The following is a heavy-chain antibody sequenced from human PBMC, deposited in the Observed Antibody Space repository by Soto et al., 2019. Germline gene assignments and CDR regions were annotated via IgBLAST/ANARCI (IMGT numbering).Heavy chain of an antibody. J-gene: IGHJ2*01. CDR2: IIPIFGTV. CDR3: ARGNHRWLQLWYFDL. CDR1: GGTFSNYP. Sequence: SVKVSCKASGGTFSNYPISCVRQAPGQGLEWMGGIIPIFGTVNYAQKFQGRVTITADESTSTAYMELSSLRSEDTAVYYCARGNHRWLQLWYFDLWGRGTLVTVSS. D-gene: IGHD5-12*01. V-gene: IGHV1-69*13.